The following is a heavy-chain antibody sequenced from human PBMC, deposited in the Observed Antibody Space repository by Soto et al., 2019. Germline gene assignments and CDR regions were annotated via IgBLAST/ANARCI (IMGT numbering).Heavy chain of an antibody. CDR2: ISSSGSTI. D-gene: IGHD3-22*01. V-gene: IGHV3-11*01. Sequence: NPGGSLRLSCAASGFTFSDYYMSWIRQAPGKGLEWVSYISSSGSTIYYADSVKGRFTISRDNAKNSLYLQMNSLRAEDTAVYYCARSTNYYDSSGYPDYWGQGTLVTVSS. CDR3: ARSTNYYDSSGYPDY. J-gene: IGHJ4*02. CDR1: GFTFSDYY.